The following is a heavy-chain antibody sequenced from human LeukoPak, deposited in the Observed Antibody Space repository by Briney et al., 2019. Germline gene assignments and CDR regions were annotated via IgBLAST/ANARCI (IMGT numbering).Heavy chain of an antibody. J-gene: IGHJ4*02. CDR1: GFTFSSYA. V-gene: IGHV3-23*01. D-gene: IGHD2-8*01. CDR3: AKDTSIEKYCTSGVCSPFDY. CDR2: ISDSGDYT. Sequence: GGSLRLSCAGSGFTFSSYAMSWARQAPGKGLEWVSAISDSGDYTYYADSVKGRFTISRDNSKNTLYLHVNSMRAEDTAVYYCAKDTSIEKYCTSGVCSPFDYWGQGTLVTVSS.